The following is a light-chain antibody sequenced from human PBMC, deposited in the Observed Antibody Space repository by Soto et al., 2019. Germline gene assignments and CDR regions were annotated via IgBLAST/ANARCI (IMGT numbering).Light chain of an antibody. CDR2: SAS. J-gene: IGKJ4*01. Sequence: IQVTQSPSSVSASVGDRVTITCRASQPISSWLAWYQQKPGQPPSLLIYSASTLRSGVPSRFSGSESGTLFTLTITNLQPEDFATYYCQQASSFPLTFGGGTKVDIK. V-gene: IGKV1-12*01. CDR3: QQASSFPLT. CDR1: QPISSW.